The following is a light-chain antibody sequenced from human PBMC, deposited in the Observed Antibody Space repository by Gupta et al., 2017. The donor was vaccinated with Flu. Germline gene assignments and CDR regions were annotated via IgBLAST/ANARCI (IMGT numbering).Light chain of an antibody. CDR2: GKN. Sequence: SSELTQDPAVSVALGQTARITCQGDSLRKYYVSWYQQKPGETPMVVMYGKNKRPSGIPERFSGSTSGDTASLIITGAQAEDEADYYCDSRDSSGKHLLFGGGTKVTVL. V-gene: IGLV3-19*01. CDR3: DSRDSSGKHLL. CDR1: SLRKYY. J-gene: IGLJ3*02.